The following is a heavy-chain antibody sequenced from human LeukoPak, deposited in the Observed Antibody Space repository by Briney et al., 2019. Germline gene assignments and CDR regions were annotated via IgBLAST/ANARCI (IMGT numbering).Heavy chain of an antibody. CDR1: GLSVSGNY. CDR3: TYGDYPLTY. D-gene: IGHD4-17*01. V-gene: IGHV3-66*01. J-gene: IGHJ4*02. Sequence: GALRLSRTAPGLSVSGNYWHRVRQAPGKSVVWVSIISSDGQTLYTKSVQGRFTFSRDKCKNTFYLQMNRLRADDTAVYFCTYGDYPLTYWGQGTLVTVSS. CDR2: ISSDGQT.